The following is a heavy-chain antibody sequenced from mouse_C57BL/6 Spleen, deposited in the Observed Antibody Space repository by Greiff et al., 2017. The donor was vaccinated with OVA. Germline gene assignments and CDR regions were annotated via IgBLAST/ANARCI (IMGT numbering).Heavy chain of an antibody. Sequence: EVQLQESGGGLVKPGGSLKLSCAASGFTFSDYGMHWVRQAPEKGLEWVAYISSGSSTIYYADTVKGRFTISRDNAKNTLFLQLTSLRSEDTAMYYCARRTAQATRAMDYWGQGTSVTVSS. CDR2: ISSGSSTI. CDR3: ARRTAQATRAMDY. J-gene: IGHJ4*01. V-gene: IGHV5-17*01. CDR1: GFTFSDYG. D-gene: IGHD3-2*02.